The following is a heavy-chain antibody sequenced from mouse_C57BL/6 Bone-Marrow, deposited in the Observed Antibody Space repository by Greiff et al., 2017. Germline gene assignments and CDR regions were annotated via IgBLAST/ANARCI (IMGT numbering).Heavy chain of an antibody. CDR1: GFSLTSYG. D-gene: IGHD2-4*01. V-gene: IGHV2-2*01. CDR2: IWSGGRT. J-gene: IGHJ3*01. CDR3: ARGGLRRTWFAY. Sequence: QVQLQQSGPGLVQPSQSLSITCTVSGFSLTSYGVHWVRQSPGKGLEWLGVIWSGGRTDYNAAFISRLSISKANSKSQVFFKMNSLQADDTAIYYCARGGLRRTWFAYWGQGTLVTVSA.